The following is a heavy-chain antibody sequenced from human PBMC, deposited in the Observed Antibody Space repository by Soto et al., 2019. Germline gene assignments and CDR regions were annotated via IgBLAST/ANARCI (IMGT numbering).Heavy chain of an antibody. D-gene: IGHD5-12*01. CDR2: ISSSSSYI. CDR3: ARDLNQNSGYDKKFDY. J-gene: IGHJ4*02. V-gene: IGHV3-21*01. CDR1: GFTFSSYS. Sequence: GGSLRLSCAASGFTFSSYSMNWVRQAPGKGLEWVSSISSSSSYIYYADSVKGRFTISRDNAKNSLYLQMNSLRAEDTAVYYCARDLNQNSGYDKKFDYWGQGTLVTVSS.